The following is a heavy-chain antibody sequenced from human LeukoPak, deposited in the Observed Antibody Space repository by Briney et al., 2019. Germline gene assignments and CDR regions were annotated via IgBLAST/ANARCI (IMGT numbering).Heavy chain of an antibody. CDR3: TRLLSSSGYDY. D-gene: IGHD6-19*01. CDR2: INSDGSST. Sequence: GGSLRLSCAASGFTLSIYWMHWVRQTPGKGLVWVSRINSDGSSTSYADSVKGRFTISRDNAKNTLYLQMSSLRAEDTAVYYCTRLLSSSGYDYWGQGTLVTVSS. V-gene: IGHV3-74*01. J-gene: IGHJ4*02. CDR1: GFTLSIYW.